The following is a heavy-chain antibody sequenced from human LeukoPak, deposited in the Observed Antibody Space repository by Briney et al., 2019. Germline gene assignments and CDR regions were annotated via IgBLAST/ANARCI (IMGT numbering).Heavy chain of an antibody. Sequence: SETLSLTCSVSGGSISSYSWTWIRQPPGKGLEWIGFIDYSGSSNYNPSLKSRVTISADPSTNHFSLNLTSVTAADTAVYFCARDHPVADWAPDIWGRGTMVTVSS. CDR3: ARDHPVADWAPDI. D-gene: IGHD3-9*01. CDR2: IDYSGSS. CDR1: GGSISSYS. V-gene: IGHV4-59*13. J-gene: IGHJ3*02.